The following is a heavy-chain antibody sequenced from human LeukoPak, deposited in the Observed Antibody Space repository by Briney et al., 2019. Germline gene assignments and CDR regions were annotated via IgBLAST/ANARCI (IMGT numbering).Heavy chain of an antibody. CDR2: IIPIIGTA. Sequence: SVKVSCKASGGTFSSYAISWVRQAPGQGLEWMGGIIPIIGTANYAQKFQGRVTITADKSTSTAYMELSSLRSEDTAVYYCASGWNCSGGSCYSGDYWGQGTLVTVSS. CDR3: ASGWNCSGGSCYSGDY. J-gene: IGHJ4*02. CDR1: GGTFSSYA. D-gene: IGHD2-15*01. V-gene: IGHV1-69*06.